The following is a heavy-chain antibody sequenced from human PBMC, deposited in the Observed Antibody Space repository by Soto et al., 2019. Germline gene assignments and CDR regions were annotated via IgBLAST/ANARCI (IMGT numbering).Heavy chain of an antibody. J-gene: IGHJ4*02. CDR3: ARTYSSGFDY. CDR2: IYYSGST. Sequence: SETLSLTCTVSGVSISSYYWSWIRQPPGKGLEWIGYIYYSGSTNYNPSLKSRVTISVDTSKNQFSLKLSSVTAADTAVYYCARTYSSGFDYWGQGTLVTVSS. D-gene: IGHD6-19*01. CDR1: GVSISSYY. V-gene: IGHV4-59*08.